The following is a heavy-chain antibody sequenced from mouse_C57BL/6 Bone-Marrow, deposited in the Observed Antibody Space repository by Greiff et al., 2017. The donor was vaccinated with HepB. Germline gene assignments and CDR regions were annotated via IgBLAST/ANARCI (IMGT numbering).Heavy chain of an antibody. D-gene: IGHD4-1*01. CDR3: ASSDWDGGFAY. CDR2: IYPGGGYT. CDR1: GYTFTNYW. J-gene: IGHJ3*01. Sequence: VQLQQSGAELVRPETSVKMSCKASGYTFTNYWIGWAKQRPGHGLEWIGDIYPGGGYTNYNEKFKGKATLTADKSSSTAYMQFSSLTSEDSAIYYCASSDWDGGFAYWGQGTLVTVSA. V-gene: IGHV1-63*01.